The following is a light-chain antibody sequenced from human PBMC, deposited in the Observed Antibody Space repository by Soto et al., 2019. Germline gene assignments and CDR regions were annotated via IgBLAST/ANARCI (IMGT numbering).Light chain of an antibody. V-gene: IGKV1-5*03. CDR3: QQYNSYSQVT. CDR1: QSITTW. J-gene: IGKJ1*01. Sequence: DIQMTQSPSTLSASVGVRVIITCRASQSITTWLAWYQQKPGKAPKLLIYKASSLESGVPSRFSGSGSGTEFTLTISCLQPDDFATYYCQQYNSYSQVTFGQGTKVEIK. CDR2: KAS.